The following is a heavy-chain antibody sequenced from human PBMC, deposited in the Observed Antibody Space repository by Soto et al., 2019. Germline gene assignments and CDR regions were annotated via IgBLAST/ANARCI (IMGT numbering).Heavy chain of an antibody. V-gene: IGHV3-21*01. J-gene: IGHJ6*02. CDR1: GFTFSSYS. Sequence: PGGSLRLSCAASGFTFSSYSMNWVRQAPGKGLEWVSSISSSSSYIYYADSVKGRFTISRDNAKNSLYLQMNSLRAEDTAVYYCARDHHVVPAAMPYHYYGMDVWGQGTTVTVSS. CDR2: ISSSSSYI. CDR3: ARDHHVVPAAMPYHYYGMDV. D-gene: IGHD2-2*01.